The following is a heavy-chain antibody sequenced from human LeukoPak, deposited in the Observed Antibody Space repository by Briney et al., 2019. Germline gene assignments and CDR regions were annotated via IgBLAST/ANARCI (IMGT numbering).Heavy chain of an antibody. CDR2: IYYSGST. D-gene: IGHD1-26*01. V-gene: IGHV4-59*01. Sequence: SETLSLTCAVYGGSFSGYYWSWIRQPPGKGLEWIGYIYYSGSTNYNPSLKSRVTISVDTSKNQFSLKLSSVTAADTAVYYCARVSGSYYYFDYWDQGTLVTVSS. CDR1: GGSFSGYY. CDR3: ARVSGSYYYFDY. J-gene: IGHJ4*02.